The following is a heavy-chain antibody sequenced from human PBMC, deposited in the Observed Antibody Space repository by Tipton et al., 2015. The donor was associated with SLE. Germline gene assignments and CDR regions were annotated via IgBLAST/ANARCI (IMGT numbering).Heavy chain of an antibody. D-gene: IGHD3-10*01. V-gene: IGHV4-34*01. CDR2: INHSGST. CDR3: ARSNYYGLGNLRGGYYYYGMDV. Sequence: TLSLTCTVYGGSFSGYYWSWIRQPPGKGLEWIGEINHSGSTNYNPSLKSRVTISGDMSKNQFSMKLSSVTASDTAVYYCARSNYYGLGNLRGGYYYYGMDVWGQGTTVTVSS. J-gene: IGHJ6*02. CDR1: GGSFSGYY.